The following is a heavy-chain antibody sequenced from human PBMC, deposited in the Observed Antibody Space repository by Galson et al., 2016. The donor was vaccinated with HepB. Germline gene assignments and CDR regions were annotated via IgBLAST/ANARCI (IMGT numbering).Heavy chain of an antibody. D-gene: IGHD3-16*01. Sequence: SLRPSCAASGFTFRSDWMHWVRQAPGKGLVGVSGINSDGSSTNYADSVRGRFTISRDNAKNTLYLQMNSLRVEDTAVYYCARDLGLGDDYWGQGTLVTVSS. V-gene: IGHV3-74*01. CDR3: ARDLGLGDDY. CDR2: INSDGSST. CDR1: GFTFRSDW. J-gene: IGHJ4*02.